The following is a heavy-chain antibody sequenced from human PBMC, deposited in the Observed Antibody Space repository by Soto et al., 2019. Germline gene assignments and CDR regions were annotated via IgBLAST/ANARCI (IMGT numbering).Heavy chain of an antibody. CDR3: VKDQYNGNDYFLMDV. Sequence: ASVKVSCTASGYTFTSYAMHWVRQAPGQRLEWMGWINAGNGNTKYSQKFQGRFSIFRDNPKNTLYLQMTSLRPEDTAVYYCVKDQYNGNDYFLMDVWGRGTTVTVSS. D-gene: IGHD5-12*01. CDR1: GYTFTSYA. V-gene: IGHV1-3*01. J-gene: IGHJ6*02. CDR2: INAGNGNT.